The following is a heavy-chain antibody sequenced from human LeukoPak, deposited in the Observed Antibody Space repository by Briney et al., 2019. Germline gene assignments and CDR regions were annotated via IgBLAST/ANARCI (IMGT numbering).Heavy chain of an antibody. CDR3: ARASPPRGYSYGPSGYFDL. V-gene: IGHV4-59*08. CDR2: IYYSGST. J-gene: IGHJ2*01. Sequence: PSETLSLTCTVSGGSISSYYWSWIRQPPGKGLEWIGYIYYSGSTNYNPSLKSRVTISVDTSKNQFSLKLSSVTAADTAAYYCARASPPRGYSYGPSGYFDLWGRGTLVTVSS. CDR1: GGSISSYY. D-gene: IGHD5-18*01.